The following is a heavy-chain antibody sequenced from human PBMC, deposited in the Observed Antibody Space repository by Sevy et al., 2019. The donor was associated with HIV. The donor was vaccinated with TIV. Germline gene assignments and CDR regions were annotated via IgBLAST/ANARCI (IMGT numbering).Heavy chain of an antibody. J-gene: IGHJ5*02. Sequence: GGSLRLSCAASGFTFRSYWMTWVRQAPGKGLEWVANINEDGSEKYYVDSLKGRFTISRDNAKNSLYLEMRSLRVEDTAVYFCAGGPWGSGSWFDPWGKGTLVTVSS. CDR3: AGGPWGSGSWFDP. V-gene: IGHV3-7*04. CDR2: INEDGSEK. D-gene: IGHD3-10*01. CDR1: GFTFRSYW.